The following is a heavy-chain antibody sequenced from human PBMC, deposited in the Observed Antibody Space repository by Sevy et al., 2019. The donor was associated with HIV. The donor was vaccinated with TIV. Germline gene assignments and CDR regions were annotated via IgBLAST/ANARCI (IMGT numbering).Heavy chain of an antibody. Sequence: ASVKVSCKVSGYTLTQLSMNWVRQAPGKGREWMGRFDPEDGETNYAQKFQGRVTMTEDRSTDTAYMDLSSLRSEDTAVYYCATTKDYYESSGYPFDYWGQGTLVTVSS. J-gene: IGHJ4*02. CDR1: GYTLTQLS. CDR3: ATTKDYYESSGYPFDY. CDR2: FDPEDGET. V-gene: IGHV1-24*01. D-gene: IGHD3-22*01.